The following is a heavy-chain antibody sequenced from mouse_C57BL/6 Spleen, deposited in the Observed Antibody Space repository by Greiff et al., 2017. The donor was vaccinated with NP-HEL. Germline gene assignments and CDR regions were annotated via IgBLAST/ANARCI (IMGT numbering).Heavy chain of an antibody. CDR2: IYPGSGST. CDR1: GYTFTSYW. J-gene: IGHJ2*01. V-gene: IGHV1-55*01. D-gene: IGHD1-1*01. Sequence: VQLQQPGAELVKPGASVKMSCKASGYTFTSYWITWVKQRPGQGLEWIGDIYPGSGSTNYNEKFKSKATLTVDTSSSTAYMQLSSLTSEDSAVYYCARGITTVVAGNFDYWGQGTTLTVSS. CDR3: ARGITTVVAGNFDY.